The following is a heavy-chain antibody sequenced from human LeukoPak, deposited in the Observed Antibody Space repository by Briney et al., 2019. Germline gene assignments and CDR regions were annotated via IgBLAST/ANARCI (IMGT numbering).Heavy chain of an antibody. CDR2: INPSDGWT. V-gene: IGHV1-46*01. Sequence: ASVKVSCKASGYSFTSYKMHWVRQAPGQGLDWMGIINPSDGWTSYAQNFQGRVTMTRDTSTSTVCMELSSLRSEDTAVYYCARDSSNWSTDVWGQGTTVTVSS. CDR1: GYSFTSYK. D-gene: IGHD6-13*01. CDR3: ARDSSNWSTDV. J-gene: IGHJ6*02.